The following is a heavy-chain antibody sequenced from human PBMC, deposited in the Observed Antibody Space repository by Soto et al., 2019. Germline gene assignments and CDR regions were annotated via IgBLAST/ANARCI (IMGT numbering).Heavy chain of an antibody. CDR3: ARVGSEYDFCSAYHEHWFDP. Sequence: SETLSLTCTVSGGSLSSYYWSWIRQPPGKGLEWVGYMYNSGSANYNPSLKSRVTISVDTSKNQFSLKLSSVTAADTAVYYCARVGSEYDFCSAYHEHWFDPWGQGTLVTVCS. CDR1: GGSLSSYY. J-gene: IGHJ5*02. CDR2: MYNSGSA. D-gene: IGHD3-3*01. V-gene: IGHV4-59*08.